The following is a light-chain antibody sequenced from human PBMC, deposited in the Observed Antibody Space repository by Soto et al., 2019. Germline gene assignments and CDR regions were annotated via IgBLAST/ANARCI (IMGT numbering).Light chain of an antibody. V-gene: IGKV3-11*01. J-gene: IGKJ4*01. CDR2: DTS. CDR1: QSVSRY. CDR3: QQRFSWPPT. Sequence: EIGLTQSPATLSLSPGDRATLSCRASQSVSRYLAWYQQKPGQAPRLLIHDTSTSATGVPDTFSGSGSGTEFTLTTTSLDPEDSAMYYCQQRFSWPPTFGGGTHVEI.